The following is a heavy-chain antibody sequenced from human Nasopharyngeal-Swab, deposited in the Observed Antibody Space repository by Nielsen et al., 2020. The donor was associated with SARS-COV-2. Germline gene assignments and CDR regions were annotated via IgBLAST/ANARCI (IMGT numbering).Heavy chain of an antibody. D-gene: IGHD3-3*01. CDR2: IRAYNGNT. V-gene: IGHV1-18*01. J-gene: IGHJ6*01. Sequence: ASVKVSCTASGYTFTSYGISLVRQAPGHGLEWMGWIRAYNGNTNYAQKLQGRVTITTDTSTSTAYMELRSLRSDDTAVYYCARDLPSAQYYDFWSGYFYYYYGMDVWGQGTTVTVSS. CDR3: ARDLPSAQYYDFWSGYFYYYYGMDV. CDR1: GYTFTSYG.